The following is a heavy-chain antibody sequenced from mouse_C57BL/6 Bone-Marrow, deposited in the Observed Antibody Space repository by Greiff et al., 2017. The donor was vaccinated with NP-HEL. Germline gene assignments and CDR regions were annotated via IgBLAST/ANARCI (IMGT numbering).Heavy chain of an antibody. CDR2: ISYSGST. J-gene: IGHJ3*01. CDR3: AIGYPAWFGD. CDR1: GYSITSGYD. D-gene: IGHD2-12*01. Sequence: EVKLQESGPGMVKPSQSLSLTCTVTGYSITSGYDWHWIRHSPGNILERMGYISYSGSTNYNPSLKSRISITHDTSKNHFFLKLNSVTTEDTATYYCAIGYPAWFGDWGQGTLVTVSA. V-gene: IGHV3-1*01.